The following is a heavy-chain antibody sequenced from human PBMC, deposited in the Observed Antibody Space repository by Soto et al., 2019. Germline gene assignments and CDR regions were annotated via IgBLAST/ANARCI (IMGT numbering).Heavy chain of an antibody. V-gene: IGHV3-53*01. CDR3: ARGYCSGATCYSGWSMDV. Sequence: GGSLRLSCAASGFTVSNTYMNWVRQAPGKGLEWVSVIYTGGSIYYADSVKGRFTISRDNSKNTLYLQMDNLRAEDTALYYCARGYCSGATCYSGWSMDVWGQGTTVTVSS. CDR2: IYTGGSI. CDR1: GFTVSNTY. D-gene: IGHD2-15*01. J-gene: IGHJ6*02.